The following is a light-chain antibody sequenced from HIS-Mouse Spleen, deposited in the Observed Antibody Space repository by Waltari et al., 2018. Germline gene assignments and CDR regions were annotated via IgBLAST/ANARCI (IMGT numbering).Light chain of an antibody. CDR2: EVR. CDR3: SSYAGSIYV. J-gene: IGLJ1*01. V-gene: IGLV2-8*01. Sequence: QSALTQPPSASGSPGQSVTISCTGTSSDVGGYNYVSWYQQHPGKAPKLMIYEVRTLPSGCPDRFSGSKSGNTAYLTVSGLQAEDEADYYCSSYAGSIYVFGTGTKVTVL. CDR1: SSDVGGYNY.